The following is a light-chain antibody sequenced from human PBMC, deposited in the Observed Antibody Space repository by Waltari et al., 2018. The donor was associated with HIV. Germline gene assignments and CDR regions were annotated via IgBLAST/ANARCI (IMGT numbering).Light chain of an antibody. Sequence: QSALTQPRSVSGSPGQSVTISCTGTSSDVGGYNYVSWYQQHPGKAPQVIIHDAIKPPSGFPGRFSVSKSGNTASLTISGLQAEDEAHYYCCSYAGTYTSFVFGAGTKVTVL. CDR1: SSDVGGYNY. J-gene: IGLJ1*01. V-gene: IGLV2-11*01. CDR3: CSYAGTYTSFV. CDR2: DAI.